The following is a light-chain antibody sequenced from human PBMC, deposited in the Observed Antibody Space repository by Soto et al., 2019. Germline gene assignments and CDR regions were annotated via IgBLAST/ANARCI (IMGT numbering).Light chain of an antibody. CDR2: GAS. CDR1: QSVSSSY. V-gene: IGKV3-20*01. J-gene: IGKJ1*01. CDR3: QQDGRSPWT. Sequence: EIVLTQSPGTLSLSPGDRATLSCRASQSVSSSYLAWYQQKPGQAPGLLIYGASSRATGIPDRFSGSGSGTDFTLTISRLEPEDFAVYYCQQDGRSPWTFGQGTKVEVK.